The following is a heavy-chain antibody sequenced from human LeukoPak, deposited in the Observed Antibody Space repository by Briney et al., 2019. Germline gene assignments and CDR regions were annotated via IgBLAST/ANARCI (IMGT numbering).Heavy chain of an antibody. J-gene: IGHJ5*02. CDR1: GYTFTGYY. Sequence: ASVTASCKASGYTFTGYYMHWVRQAPAQGLEWMGWINPNSGGTNYAQKFQGRVTMTRDTSISTAYMELSRLRSDDTAVYYCARLVVPAAIGPTNWFDPWGQGTLVTVSS. CDR2: INPNSGGT. D-gene: IGHD2-2*02. V-gene: IGHV1-2*02. CDR3: ARLVVPAAIGPTNWFDP.